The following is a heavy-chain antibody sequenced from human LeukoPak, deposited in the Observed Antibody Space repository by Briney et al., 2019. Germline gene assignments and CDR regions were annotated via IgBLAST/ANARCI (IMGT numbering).Heavy chain of an antibody. V-gene: IGHV3-53*01. D-gene: IGHD1-26*01. CDR1: GFTVSSNY. CDR3: ARDQGSGIYYFDY. Sequence: PGGSLRLSCAASGFTVSSNYMSWVRQAPGKGLEWVSVIYSGGSTYYADSVKGRFTISRDNSKNTLYLQMNSLRAEDTAVYYCARDQGSGIYYFDYWGQGTLVTVSS. CDR2: IYSGGST. J-gene: IGHJ4*02.